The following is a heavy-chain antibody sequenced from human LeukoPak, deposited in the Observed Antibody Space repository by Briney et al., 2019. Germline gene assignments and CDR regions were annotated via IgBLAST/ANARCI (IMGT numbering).Heavy chain of an antibody. J-gene: IGHJ5*02. CDR3: ARTSDDFWSGWFDP. CDR2: MYTSGST. V-gene: IGHV4-4*07. CDR1: GGSISSYY. Sequence: SETLSLTCTVSGGSISSYYWSWIRQPAGKGLEWVGLMYTSGSTNYNPSLKSRVTMSIDTSRNQLSLRLSSVTAADTAVYYCARTSDDFWSGWFDPWGQGTLVTVSS. D-gene: IGHD3-3*01.